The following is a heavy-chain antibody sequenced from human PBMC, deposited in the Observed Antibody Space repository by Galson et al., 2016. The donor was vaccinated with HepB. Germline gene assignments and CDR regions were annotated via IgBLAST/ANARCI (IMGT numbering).Heavy chain of an antibody. V-gene: IGHV3-30-3*01. D-gene: IGHD1-26*01. CDR1: GFTFSNYA. J-gene: IGHJ4*02. CDR3: ATDPIVGVPDYFDY. CDR2: TDGTNK. Sequence: SLRLSCAVSGFTFSNYAMHWVRQAPGKGLEWVAVTDGTNKYYADSVKSRFTISRDDSKSTLYLQMDRLRAEDTAVYYCATDPIVGVPDYFDYWGQGTLVTVSS.